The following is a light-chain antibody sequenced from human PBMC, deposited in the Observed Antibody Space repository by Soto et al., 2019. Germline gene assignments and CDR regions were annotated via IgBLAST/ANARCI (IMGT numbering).Light chain of an antibody. CDR3: QQYCYSPPNT. J-gene: IGKJ2*01. CDR2: AAS. V-gene: IGKV3-20*01. CDR1: QSVNSRF. Sequence: EIVLTQSPGTLSLSPGESATLSCRASQSVNSRFLAWYQHKPGQAPRLLIYAASTRATGIPDRFSGSASGTDFTLTISRLEPEDFAVYYCQQYCYSPPNTFGQGTKLEIK.